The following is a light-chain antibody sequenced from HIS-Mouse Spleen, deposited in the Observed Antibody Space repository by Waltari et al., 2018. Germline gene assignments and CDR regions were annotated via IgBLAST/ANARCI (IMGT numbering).Light chain of an antibody. CDR1: ALPKKY. V-gene: IGLV3-10*01. CDR3: YSTDSSGNHRV. J-gene: IGLJ2*01. CDR2: EDS. Sequence: SYQLTQPPSVSVSPAQTAMITCAGAALPKKYAYWYQQKSGQAPVLVIYEDSKRPSGIPERFSGSSSGTMATLTISGAQVEDEADYYCYSTDSSGNHRVFGGGTKLTVL.